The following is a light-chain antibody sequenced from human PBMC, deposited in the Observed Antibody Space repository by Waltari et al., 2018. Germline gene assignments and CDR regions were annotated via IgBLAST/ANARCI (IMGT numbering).Light chain of an antibody. CDR3: QSYDTSLSVV. Sequence: QSVLTQPPSVSGAPGQRVTITCTGSGSNIRAGYAVPWYQPLPRAAPKLLIYGSTSRPLGVPDRFFGSTSGTSASLAITGLQAEDEADYYCQSYDTSLSVVFGGGTKLTVL. V-gene: IGLV1-40*01. CDR1: GSNIRAGYA. J-gene: IGLJ3*02. CDR2: GST.